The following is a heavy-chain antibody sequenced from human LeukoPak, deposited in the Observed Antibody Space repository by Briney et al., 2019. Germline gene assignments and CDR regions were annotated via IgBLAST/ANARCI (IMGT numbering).Heavy chain of an antibody. Sequence: GESLKISCKASGYSFTTYWIGWVRQMPGKGLEWMGIIYPGDSDTRYSPSFQGQVTISADKSISTAYLQWSSLKASDTAMYFCARQGCSTTTCYSDDAFDIWGQGTMVTVSS. V-gene: IGHV5-51*01. D-gene: IGHD2-2*01. CDR1: GYSFTTYW. CDR3: ARQGCSTTTCYSDDAFDI. J-gene: IGHJ3*02. CDR2: IYPGDSDT.